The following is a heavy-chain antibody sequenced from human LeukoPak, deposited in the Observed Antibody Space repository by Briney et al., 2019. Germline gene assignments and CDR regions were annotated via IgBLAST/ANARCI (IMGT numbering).Heavy chain of an antibody. CDR2: IYSGGST. Sequence: GGSLRLSCAASGFTVSSNYMSWVRQAPGKGLEWVSVIYSGGSTYYADSVKGRFTISRDNSKNTLYLQMNSLRAEDTAVYHCARVAGIRGGDFDYWGQGTLVTVSS. CDR1: GFTVSSNY. CDR3: ARVAGIRGGDFDY. D-gene: IGHD2-21*01. J-gene: IGHJ4*02. V-gene: IGHV3-53*01.